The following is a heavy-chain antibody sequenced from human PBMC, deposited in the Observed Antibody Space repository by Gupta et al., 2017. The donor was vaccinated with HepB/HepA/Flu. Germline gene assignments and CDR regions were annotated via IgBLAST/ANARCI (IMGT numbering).Heavy chain of an antibody. CDR2: ISGSGGST. J-gene: IGHJ4*02. V-gene: IGHV3-23*01. CDR3: ATRLVEMATISFYY. D-gene: IGHD5-24*01. Sequence: EVYLLESGGGLVQPGGSLRLSWSASGFTFSSYVMSWVRQAPGKGLEWVSSISGSGGSTYYADSVKGRFTISRDNSKNTLYLQMNSLRAEDTAIYYCATRLVEMATISFYYWGQGTLVTVSS. CDR1: GFTFSSYV.